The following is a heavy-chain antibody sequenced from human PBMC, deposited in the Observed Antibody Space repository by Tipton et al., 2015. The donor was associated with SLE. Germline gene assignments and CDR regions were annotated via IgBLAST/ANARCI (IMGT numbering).Heavy chain of an antibody. CDR3: ARERRATYYDFWSGEGAFDY. D-gene: IGHD3-3*01. CDR1: GGFISGSGYY. Sequence: TLSLTCPLSGGFISGSGYYWGWIRQPPGKGLEWIGTIYHSGSTYYNPSLKSRVTISVDTSKNQFSLKLSSVTAADTAVYYCARERRATYYDFWSGEGAFDYWGQGTLVTVSS. V-gene: IGHV4-39*07. CDR2: IYHSGST. J-gene: IGHJ4*02.